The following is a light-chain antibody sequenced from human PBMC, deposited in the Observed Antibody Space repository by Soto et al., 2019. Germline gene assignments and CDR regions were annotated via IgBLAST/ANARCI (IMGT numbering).Light chain of an antibody. CDR2: KAS. CDR3: QQYSTYPLT. J-gene: IGKJ4*01. CDR1: QSSSSW. Sequence: DIQMNQSPSTLYASVGDRVTITCRASQSSSSWLAWYQQKPGKAPKLLIYKASNLESGVPSRFSGSGSGADFTLTISSLQPDDFATYCCQQYSTYPLTFGGGTKVEIK. V-gene: IGKV1-5*03.